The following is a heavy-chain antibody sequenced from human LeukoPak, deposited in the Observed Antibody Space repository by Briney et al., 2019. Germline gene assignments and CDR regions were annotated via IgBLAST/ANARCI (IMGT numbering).Heavy chain of an antibody. D-gene: IGHD3-3*01. CDR1: GGSISSHY. J-gene: IGHJ6*03. Sequence: SETLSLTCTVSGGSISSHYWSWIRQPPGKGLEWIGYIYYSGSTNYSPSLKSRVTISVDPSKNQFSLKLSSVTAADTAVYYCARVGFWSGYYYYYYMDVWGKGTTVTVSS. CDR3: ARVGFWSGYYYYYYMDV. CDR2: IYYSGST. V-gene: IGHV4-59*11.